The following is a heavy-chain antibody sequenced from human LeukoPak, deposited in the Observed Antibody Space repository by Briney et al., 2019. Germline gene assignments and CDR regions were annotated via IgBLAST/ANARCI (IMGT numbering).Heavy chain of an antibody. CDR2: IWFGEGSQ. V-gene: IGHV3-30*02. CDR3: GKGIVVVPAVVDY. Sequence: PGGSLRLSCAASGFSFSNSGMHWVRQAPGKGLEWVAGIWFGEGSQYYADSVKGRFIISRDNSKNTLYLQMNSLRAEDTAVYYCGKGIVVVPAVVDYWGQGTLVTVSS. D-gene: IGHD2-2*01. CDR1: GFSFSNSG. J-gene: IGHJ4*02.